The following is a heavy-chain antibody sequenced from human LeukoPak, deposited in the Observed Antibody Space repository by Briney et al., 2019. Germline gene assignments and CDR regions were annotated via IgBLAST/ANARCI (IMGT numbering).Heavy chain of an antibody. D-gene: IGHD2-2*02. CDR3: ARRYGCSSTSCYTSALDY. CDR2: IYPGDSDT. J-gene: IGHJ4*02. Sequence: GASLKISCQGSGYSFTSYWIGWVRQLPGKGLEWMGIIYPGDSDTRYSPSFQGQVTISADKSISTAYLQWSSLKASDTAMYYCARRYGCSSTSCYTSALDYWGQGTLVTVSS. CDR1: GYSFTSYW. V-gene: IGHV5-51*01.